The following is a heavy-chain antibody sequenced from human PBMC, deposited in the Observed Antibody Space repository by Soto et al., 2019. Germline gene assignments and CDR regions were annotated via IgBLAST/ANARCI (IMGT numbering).Heavy chain of an antibody. Sequence: GGSLRLSCAASGFTFSSYGMHWVRQAPGKGLEWVAVISYDGSNKYYADSVKGRFTISRDNSKNTLYLQMNSLRAEDTAVYYCAKTSIPLIAVARKGDLEAYWGQGTLVTGSA. J-gene: IGHJ1*01. CDR1: GFTFSSYG. CDR2: ISYDGSNK. CDR3: AKTSIPLIAVARKGDLEAY. V-gene: IGHV3-30*18. D-gene: IGHD6-19*01.